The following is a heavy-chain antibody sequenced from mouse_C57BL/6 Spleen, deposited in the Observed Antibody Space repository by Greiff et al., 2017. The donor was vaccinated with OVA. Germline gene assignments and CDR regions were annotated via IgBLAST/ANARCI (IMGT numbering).Heavy chain of an antibody. CDR2: INPNYGTT. J-gene: IGHJ1*03. V-gene: IGHV1-39*01. CDR3: AREPYDSGYWYFDV. Sequence: VQLQQSGPELVKPGPSVKISCKASGYSFTDYNMNWVKQSHGKSLEWLGVINPNYGTTSYNQKFKGKATLTVDKSSSKAYMQLNSLPSGDSAVYYCAREPYDSGYWYFDVWGTGTTVTVAS. CDR1: GYSFTDYN. D-gene: IGHD2-12*01.